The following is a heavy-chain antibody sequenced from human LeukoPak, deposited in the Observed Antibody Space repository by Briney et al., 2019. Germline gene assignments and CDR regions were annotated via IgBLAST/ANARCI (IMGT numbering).Heavy chain of an antibody. CDR2: INHSGRT. J-gene: IGHJ5*02. V-gene: IGHV4-34*01. Sequence: SETLSLTCGVSGGSFSAYYWSWIRQPPGKGLELIGEINHSGRTNYNPSLKSRVTISVDTSKNQLSLNLSSVTAADTAVYYCARSPLTGNYGDWFDPWGQGTLVIVSS. CDR1: GGSFSAYY. D-gene: IGHD3-9*01. CDR3: ARSPLTGNYGDWFDP.